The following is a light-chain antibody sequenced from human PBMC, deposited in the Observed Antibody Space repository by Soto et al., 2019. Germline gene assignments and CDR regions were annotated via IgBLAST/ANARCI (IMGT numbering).Light chain of an antibody. Sequence: EIAVTQSPGILSVSPGDRATLSCRASQSVGRNLAWYQQKPGQAPTLLIYAASTRATGLPARFSGSGSGTDFTLTISSLQSEDFAVYYCQEYSKWPLFTFGPGTRVDIK. J-gene: IGKJ3*01. CDR1: QSVGRN. CDR2: AAS. CDR3: QEYSKWPLFT. V-gene: IGKV3-15*01.